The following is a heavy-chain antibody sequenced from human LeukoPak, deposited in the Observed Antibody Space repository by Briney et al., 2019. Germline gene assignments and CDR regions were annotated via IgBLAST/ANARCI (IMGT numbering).Heavy chain of an antibody. D-gene: IGHD3-22*01. CDR2: ISKSSTFI. Sequence: PGGSLRLSCVASGLPFSEYSRSWVRQAPGKGLEWVSCISKSSTFIHYADSVKGRFTISRDNAKNSLFLQMNSLRAEDTAVYYCVAGNRDYYYDTSGYYVESFDNWGQGTMVTVSS. CDR1: GLPFSEYS. CDR3: VAGNRDYYYDTSGYYVESFDN. V-gene: IGHV3-21*01. J-gene: IGHJ3*02.